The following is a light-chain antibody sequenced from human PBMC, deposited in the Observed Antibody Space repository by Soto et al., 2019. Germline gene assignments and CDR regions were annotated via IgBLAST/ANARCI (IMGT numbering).Light chain of an antibody. V-gene: IGKV1-5*03. CDR2: KAS. CDR1: QSIDSW. Sequence: DSQMTQSPSTLSASVGDRVTITCRASQSIDSWLAWYKHKPGKAPKLMIFKASTLETGVPSRFRGSGSETEFTLTISSLQPDDSETYYCQPYNSYSRTFGQGTKVDIK. J-gene: IGKJ1*01. CDR3: QPYNSYSRT.